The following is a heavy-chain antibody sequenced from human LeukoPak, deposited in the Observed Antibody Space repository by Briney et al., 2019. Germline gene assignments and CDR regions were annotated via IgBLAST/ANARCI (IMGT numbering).Heavy chain of an antibody. D-gene: IGHD6-19*01. Sequence: SETLSLTCTVSGGSLSSYYWSWVRQPPGKVLEWIGYIYYSGSTNYNPSLKSRVTISVDTSKNQFSLKLSSVTAADTAVYYCARCARGWYDEYYFDYWGQGTLVTVSS. J-gene: IGHJ4*02. CDR3: ARCARGWYDEYYFDY. CDR1: GGSLSSYY. V-gene: IGHV4-59*08. CDR2: IYYSGST.